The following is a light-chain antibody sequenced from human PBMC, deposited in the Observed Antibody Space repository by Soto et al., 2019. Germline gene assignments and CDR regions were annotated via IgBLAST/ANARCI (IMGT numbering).Light chain of an antibody. V-gene: IGLV2-14*03. CDR2: DAT. CDR1: SSDIGSYKY. Sequence: QSALTQPASVSGSPGQSITISCTGTSSDIGSYKYVSWYQHHPGKAPQLMIYDATNRPSGVSHRFSASKFGNTASLTISGLQTEDEADYYCSSFTSRSTVVFGGGTKVTVL. J-gene: IGLJ2*01. CDR3: SSFTSRSTVV.